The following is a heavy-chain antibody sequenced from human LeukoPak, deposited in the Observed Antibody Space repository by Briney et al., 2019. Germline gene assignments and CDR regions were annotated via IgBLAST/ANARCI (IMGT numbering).Heavy chain of an antibody. V-gene: IGHV3-7*01. CDR2: IKYDGTHK. CDR1: GISISSYW. CDR3: ASSHDSSGND. D-gene: IGHD3-22*01. Sequence: GGSLRLSCVASGISISSYWMAWVRQAPGKGLEWVANIKYDGTHKFYADSVKGRFTISRDNAKNSLFLEMNSMRADDTAVYFCASSHDSSGNDWGQGTLVTVSS. J-gene: IGHJ4*02.